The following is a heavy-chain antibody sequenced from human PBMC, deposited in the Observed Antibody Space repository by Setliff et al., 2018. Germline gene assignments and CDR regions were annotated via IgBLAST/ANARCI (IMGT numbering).Heavy chain of an antibody. CDR3: ARDLGHGGDSDY. Sequence: SETLSLTCTVSGYSISSGHYWGWIRQPPGKGLEWVGNIGHTGSINYNPSLKSRLTISRDTSKNQVSLKLNSVTATDTAVYYCARDLGHGGDSDYWGQGILVTV. CDR1: GYSISSGHY. J-gene: IGHJ4*02. V-gene: IGHV4-38-2*02. CDR2: IGHTGSI. D-gene: IGHD2-21*02.